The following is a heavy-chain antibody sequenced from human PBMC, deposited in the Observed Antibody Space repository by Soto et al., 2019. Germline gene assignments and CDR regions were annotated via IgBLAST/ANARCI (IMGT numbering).Heavy chain of an antibody. Sequence: QVRLQESGPGLVKPSQTLSLTCTVSGASISSGGYYWSWIRQPPGRGLEFIGHIYNTGSTNYNPSLKSRITMSLDTSKNHFSLRLGSVTAADTAMYYCARVGVQIYVHYWGQGILVTVSS. J-gene: IGHJ4*02. CDR2: IYNTGST. CDR1: GASISSGGYY. V-gene: IGHV4-31*03. CDR3: ARVGVQIYVHY. D-gene: IGHD3-10*01.